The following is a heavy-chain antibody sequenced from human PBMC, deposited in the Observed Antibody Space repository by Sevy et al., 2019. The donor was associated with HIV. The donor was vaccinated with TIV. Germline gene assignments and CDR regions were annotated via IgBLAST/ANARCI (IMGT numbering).Heavy chain of an antibody. CDR1: GFTFITYN. D-gene: IGHD5-12*01. J-gene: IGHJ6*02. Sequence: GGSLRLSCAASGFTFITYNMNWVRQAPGKGLEWVSGVGPAGDTFYPGSVKGRFTISRENAKNSLYLQMNNLRAGDTAVYYCTRSGGYSDYGMDVWGQGTTVTVSS. CDR2: VGPAGDT. V-gene: IGHV3-13*01. CDR3: TRSGGYSDYGMDV.